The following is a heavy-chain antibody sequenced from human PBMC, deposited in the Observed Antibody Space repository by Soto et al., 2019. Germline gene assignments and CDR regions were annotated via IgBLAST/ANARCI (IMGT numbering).Heavy chain of an antibody. Sequence: QPRWKGLECMGYIYYCGSTHHNPSLQRRFTISVDTSKNQFSLKLSSVTAADTAVYYCAWIDYRGFYPTSHYVPDSSGRRTLVTVFS. J-gene: IGHJ4*02. CDR3: AWIDYRGFYPTSHYVPDS. CDR2: IYYCGST. D-gene: IGHD3-22*01. V-gene: IGHV4-59*01.